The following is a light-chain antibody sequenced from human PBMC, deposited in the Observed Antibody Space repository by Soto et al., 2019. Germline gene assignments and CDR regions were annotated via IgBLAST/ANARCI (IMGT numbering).Light chain of an antibody. Sequence: QSVLTQPPSVSAAPGQKVTISCSGSSSNIGGNSVSWYQQLPGTAPKLLHYDDNKRPSGIPDRFSGSKSGTSATLGITGFQTGDEADYYCGSWNSSLSAYVFGTGTKLTVL. J-gene: IGLJ1*01. V-gene: IGLV1-51*01. CDR1: SSNIGGNS. CDR2: DDN. CDR3: GSWNSSLSAYV.